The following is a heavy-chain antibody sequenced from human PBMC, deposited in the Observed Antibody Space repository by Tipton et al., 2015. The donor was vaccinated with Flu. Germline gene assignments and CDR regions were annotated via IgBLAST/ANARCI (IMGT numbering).Heavy chain of an antibody. J-gene: IGHJ2*01. CDR2: ISSGGNTI. CDR3: ARRFDL. CDR1: GFTFSDYA. Sequence: SLRLSCAASGFTFSDYAMNWVRQAPGQGLEWVSYISSGGNTIYYADSVKGRFTISRDNAKNSLYLQMSSLRAEDTAVYYCARRFDLWGRGTLVTVSS. V-gene: IGHV3-48*03.